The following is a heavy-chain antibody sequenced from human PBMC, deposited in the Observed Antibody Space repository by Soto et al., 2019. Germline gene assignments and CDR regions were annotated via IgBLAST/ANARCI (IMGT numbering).Heavy chain of an antibody. V-gene: IGHV3-30*04. J-gene: IGHJ4*02. D-gene: IGHD3-10*01. CDR3: ARSRSGAVADSFDF. CDR2: ISRDGSNK. Sequence: GSLRLSCVASGITFRSYAIHWVRQAPGKGLEWVAVISRDGSNKYYVDSVKGRFTISRDNSKDTVYLQMNSLRDEDSAMFYCARSRSGAVADSFDFWGQGTLVTVS. CDR1: GITFRSYA.